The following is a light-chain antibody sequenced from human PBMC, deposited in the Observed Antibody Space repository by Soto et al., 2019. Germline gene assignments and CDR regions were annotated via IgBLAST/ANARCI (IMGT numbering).Light chain of an antibody. J-gene: IGLJ1*01. CDR1: SSDIGGYNF. Sequence: QSALTQPASVSGSPGQSITISCTGTSSDIGGYNFVSWYQHHPGRAPKLMIHEVSNRPSGVSNRFSGSKSGDTASLTISGLQAEDEADYYCTSYRTTTTLLYVFGTGTKLTVL. CDR2: EVS. V-gene: IGLV2-14*01. CDR3: TSYRTTTTLLYV.